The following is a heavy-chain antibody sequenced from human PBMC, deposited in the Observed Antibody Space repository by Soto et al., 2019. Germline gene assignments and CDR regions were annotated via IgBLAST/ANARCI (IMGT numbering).Heavy chain of an antibody. J-gene: IGHJ3*02. V-gene: IGHV3-23*01. CDR2: ISGSGGST. CDR1: GFTFSSYA. Sequence: LRLSCAASGFTFSSYAMSWVRQAPGKGLEWVSAISGSGGSTYYADSVKGRFTISRDNAKNSLYLQMNSLRDEDTAVYYCASGAEPRNAFDIWGQGTMVTVSS. D-gene: IGHD1-26*01. CDR3: ASGAEPRNAFDI.